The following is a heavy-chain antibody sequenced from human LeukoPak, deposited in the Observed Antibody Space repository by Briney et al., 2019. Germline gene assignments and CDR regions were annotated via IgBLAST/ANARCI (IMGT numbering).Heavy chain of an antibody. V-gene: IGHV3-9*01. CDR1: GFTFHDSA. D-gene: IGHD3-10*01. J-gene: IGHJ4*02. CDR2: ISWNSGNI. CDR3: ATGPNYYGTFDY. Sequence: GGSLRLSCAASGFTFHDSAMHWVRQAPGKGLEWVSSISWNSGNIGYADSVKGRFTISRDNVKNSLYLQMNSLKAEDTALYYCATGPNYYGTFDYRGQGTLVTVSS.